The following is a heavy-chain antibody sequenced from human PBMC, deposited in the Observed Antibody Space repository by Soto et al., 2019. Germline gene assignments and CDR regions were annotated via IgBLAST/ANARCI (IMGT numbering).Heavy chain of an antibody. V-gene: IGHV3-74*03. D-gene: IGHD2-15*01. CDR2: IKTDDSSI. CDR3: ARDYCSGGSCPDH. J-gene: IGHJ5*02. CDR1: GFTFSTYW. Sequence: GGSLRLSGAASGFTFSTYWMHWVRQAPGKGLVWVSRIKTDDSSIKYADSVKGRFTISRDNAKNMLYLQMNSLRAEDTAVYYCARDYCSGGSCPDHWGQGTLVTVSS.